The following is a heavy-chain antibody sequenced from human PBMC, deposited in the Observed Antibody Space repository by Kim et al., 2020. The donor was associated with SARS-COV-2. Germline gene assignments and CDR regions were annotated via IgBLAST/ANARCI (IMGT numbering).Heavy chain of an antibody. CDR3: VVRGAAPGDWFDP. D-gene: IGHD3-10*01. V-gene: IGHV5-51*01. J-gene: IGHJ5*02. CDR1: GYSFTSYW. Sequence: GESLKISCKGSGYSFTSYWIGWVRQMPGKGLEWMGIIYPGDSDTRYSPSFQGQVTISADKSISTAYLQWSSLKASDTAMYYCVVRGAAPGDWFDPWGQGTLVTVSS. CDR2: IYPGDSDT.